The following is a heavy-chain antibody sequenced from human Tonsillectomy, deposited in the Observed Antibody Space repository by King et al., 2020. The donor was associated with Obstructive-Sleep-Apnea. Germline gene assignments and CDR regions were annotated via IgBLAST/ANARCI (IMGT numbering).Heavy chain of an antibody. J-gene: IGHJ4*02. CDR1: GFTFGDYG. Sequence: VQLVESGGGLVLPGRSLRLSCTASGFTFGDYGMSWFRQAPGKGLEWVGFIRSKAQGGTTEYAAAVKGRFTISRDDSKSIAYVQMNSLKIEDTAVYYCIRGAMVTTYDYWGQGPLVTVPS. V-gene: IGHV3-49*03. D-gene: IGHD4-17*01. CDR2: IRSKAQGGTT. CDR3: IRGAMVTTYDY.